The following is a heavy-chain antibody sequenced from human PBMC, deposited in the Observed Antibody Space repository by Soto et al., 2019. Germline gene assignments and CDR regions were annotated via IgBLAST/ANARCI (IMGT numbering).Heavy chain of an antibody. D-gene: IGHD4-17*01. V-gene: IGHV1-69*12. CDR2: IIPVFGTA. CDR3: ARGDATKIVVTTYYGMDV. CDR1: GGSLSNYG. J-gene: IGHJ6*02. Sequence: QVQLVQSGAEVKKPGSSVKVSCKASGGSLSNYGVSWVRQAPGQGLEWMGGIIPVFGTANYAQKFQGRVTITADESTSIVYMDVTSLRSKDTAVYYCARGDATKIVVTTYYGMDVWGQGTTVTASS.